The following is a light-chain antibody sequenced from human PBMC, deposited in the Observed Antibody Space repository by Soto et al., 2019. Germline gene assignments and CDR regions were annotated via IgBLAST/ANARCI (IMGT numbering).Light chain of an antibody. Sequence: EIVLTQSPGTLSLSQRERATLSCRASQSVSSSYLAWYQQKPGQAPRLLIYGASSRATGISDRFSGSGSGTDFTLTISRLEPEDFAVYYCQQYGSSPWTFGQGTKVDIK. CDR2: GAS. CDR1: QSVSSSY. V-gene: IGKV3-20*01. J-gene: IGKJ1*01. CDR3: QQYGSSPWT.